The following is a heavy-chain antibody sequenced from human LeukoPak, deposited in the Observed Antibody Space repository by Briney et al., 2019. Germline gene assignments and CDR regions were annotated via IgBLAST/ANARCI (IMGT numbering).Heavy chain of an antibody. J-gene: IGHJ2*01. V-gene: IGHV4-39*01. CDR2: IYYSGST. CDR1: AGSISSSSYY. D-gene: IGHD6-13*01. Sequence: SDTLSLTCTVSAGSISSSSYYWGRIRQPPGKGPEWVGSIYYSGSTYYNPSLKSRVTISVDTSKNQFSLKLSSVTAADTAVYYCARQGYSSSWYRNWYFDLWGRGTLVTVSS. CDR3: ARQGYSSSWYRNWYFDL.